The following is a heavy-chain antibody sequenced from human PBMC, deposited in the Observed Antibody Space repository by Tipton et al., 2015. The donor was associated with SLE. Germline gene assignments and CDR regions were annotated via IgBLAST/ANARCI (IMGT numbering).Heavy chain of an antibody. Sequence: TLSLTCAVSGYSISIDYYWGWLRQPPGKGLEWIGSIYHSGSTYYNPSLKSRVTILIDTSKNQFSLKLSSVTAADTAVYYCVRDDGAGPYYYGMDVWGQGTTVTVSS. CDR2: IYHSGST. D-gene: IGHD1-26*01. CDR3: VRDDGAGPYYYGMDV. CDR1: GYSISIDYY. V-gene: IGHV4-38-2*02. J-gene: IGHJ6*02.